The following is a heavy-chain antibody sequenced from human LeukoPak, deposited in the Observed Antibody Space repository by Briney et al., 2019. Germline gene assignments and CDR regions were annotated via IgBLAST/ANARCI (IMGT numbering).Heavy chain of an antibody. J-gene: IGHJ4*02. CDR3: ATSIVGATRDIDY. CDR1: GYTFTSYD. CDR2: MNPNSGNT. D-gene: IGHD1-26*01. Sequence: ASVKVSCKASGYTFTSYDINWVRQATGQGLEWMGWMNPNSGNTGYAQKFQGRVTMTRNTSINTAYMELSSLRSEDTAVYYCATSIVGATRDIDYWGQGTLVTVSS. V-gene: IGHV1-8*01.